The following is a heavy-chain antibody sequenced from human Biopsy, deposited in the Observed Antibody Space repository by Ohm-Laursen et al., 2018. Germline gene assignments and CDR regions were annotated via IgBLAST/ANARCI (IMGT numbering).Heavy chain of an antibody. CDR3: AADINVWNVNY. J-gene: IGHJ4*02. CDR2: FAPENGKT. Sequence: SVKVSCKVSGYTLTELSMHWVRQAPGKGLEWMGGFAPENGKTVYAQNLQARVSMTEDTSTDTAYMELRGLRSEDTAVYYCAADINVWNVNYWGQGTQVTVSS. CDR1: GYTLTELS. V-gene: IGHV1-24*01. D-gene: IGHD1-1*01.